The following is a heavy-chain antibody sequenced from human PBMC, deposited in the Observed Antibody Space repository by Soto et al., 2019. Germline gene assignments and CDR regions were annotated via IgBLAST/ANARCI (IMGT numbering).Heavy chain of an antibody. CDR3: ARGWLRGGSFDY. V-gene: IGHV1-3*05. D-gene: IGHD5-12*01. CDR1: GYTFTSYA. J-gene: IGHJ4*02. Sequence: QVQLVQSGAEEKKPGASVKVSCKASGYTFTSYAMHWVRQAPGQRLEWMGWINAGNGNTKYSQKFQGRVTITRDTSASTAYMELSSLRSEDTAVYYCARGWLRGGSFDYWGQRTLVTVSS. CDR2: INAGNGNT.